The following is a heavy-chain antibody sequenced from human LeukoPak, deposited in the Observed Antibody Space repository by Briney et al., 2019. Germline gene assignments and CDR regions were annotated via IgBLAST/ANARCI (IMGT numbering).Heavy chain of an antibody. CDR3: ARGGWLRLYNWFDP. D-gene: IGHD5-12*01. Sequence: SETLSLTCAVYGGSFSGYYWSWIRQPPGKGLEWIGEINHSGSTNYNPSLKSRVTISVDTSKNQFSLKLSSVTAADTAVYYCARGGWLRLYNWFDPWGQGTLVTVSS. CDR1: GGSFSGYY. J-gene: IGHJ5*02. CDR2: INHSGST. V-gene: IGHV4-34*01.